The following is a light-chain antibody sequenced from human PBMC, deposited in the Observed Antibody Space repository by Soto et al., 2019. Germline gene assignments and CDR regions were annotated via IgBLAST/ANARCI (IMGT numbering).Light chain of an antibody. CDR1: QNIRSN. Sequence: EVVMTQSPGTLSVSPGERATLSCRASQNIRSNLAWYQQKPGQPPRLLIFDASKRATGIPARFSGGGSGTDFTLTISSLQSEDFAVYYCQQGSSWPLTFGGGTKVEIK. CDR3: QQGSSWPLT. V-gene: IGKV3-15*01. CDR2: DAS. J-gene: IGKJ4*01.